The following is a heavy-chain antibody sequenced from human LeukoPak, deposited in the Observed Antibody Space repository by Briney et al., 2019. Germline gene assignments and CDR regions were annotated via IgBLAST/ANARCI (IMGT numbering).Heavy chain of an antibody. D-gene: IGHD6-13*01. V-gene: IGHV3-9*01. Sequence: GGSLRLSCAASGFTFADYAMHWVRQGPGKGLEWVSGISWNSANIGYADSVKGRFTISRDNSKNTLYLHMNSLRAEDTAVYYCARDSIAAAGTPDYWGQGTLVTVSS. J-gene: IGHJ4*02. CDR2: ISWNSANI. CDR1: GFTFADYA. CDR3: ARDSIAAAGTPDY.